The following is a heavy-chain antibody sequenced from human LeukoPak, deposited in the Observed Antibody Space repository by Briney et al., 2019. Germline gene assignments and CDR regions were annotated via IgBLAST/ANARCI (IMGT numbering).Heavy chain of an antibody. Sequence: ASVKVSCKASGYTFTGYYMHWVRQAPGHGLEWMGWINPNSGGTNYAQKFQGWVTMTRDTSISTAYMELSRLRSDDTAVYYCARGPPIAAAEIDYWGQGTLVTVSS. CDR1: GYTFTGYY. CDR3: ARGPPIAAAEIDY. J-gene: IGHJ4*02. V-gene: IGHV1-2*04. D-gene: IGHD6-13*01. CDR2: INPNSGGT.